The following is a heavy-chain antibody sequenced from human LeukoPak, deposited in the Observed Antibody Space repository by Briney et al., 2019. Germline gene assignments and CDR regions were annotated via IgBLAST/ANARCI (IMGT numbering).Heavy chain of an antibody. J-gene: IGHJ4*02. CDR1: GGSISSGSYY. V-gene: IGHV4-61*02. CDR2: IYTSVNT. D-gene: IGHD3-10*01. CDR3: ARYAYGSDTYRYYFDY. Sequence: PSETLSLTCTVSGGSISSGSYYWIWIRQPAGKGLEWIGRIYTSVNTNYNPSLKSRVTISVDTPKNHFSLKLSSVTAAATAVYSCARYAYGSDTYRYYFDYWGQGTLVSVSS.